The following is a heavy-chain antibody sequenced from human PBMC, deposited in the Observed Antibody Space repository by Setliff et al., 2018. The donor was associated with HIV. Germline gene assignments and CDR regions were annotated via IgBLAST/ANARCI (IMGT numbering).Heavy chain of an antibody. J-gene: IGHJ6*02. CDR3: ARVPYLEQLTYYYYYGMDV. V-gene: IGHV1-2*02. D-gene: IGHD6-13*01. CDR1: GYTFTGYY. CDR2: INPNSGGT. Sequence: ASVKVSCKASGYTFTGYYMHWVRQAPGQGLEWMGWINPNSGGTTYAQKFQGRVTMTRDTSISTAYMELSRPRSDDTAVYYCARVPYLEQLTYYYYYGMDVWGQGTMVTVSS.